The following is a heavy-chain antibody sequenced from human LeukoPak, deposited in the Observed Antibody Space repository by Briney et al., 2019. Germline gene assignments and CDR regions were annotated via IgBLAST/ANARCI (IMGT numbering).Heavy chain of an antibody. D-gene: IGHD5-12*01. Sequence: PSETLSLTCAVSGGSISSGGYSWSWIRQPPGKGLEWIGYIYHSGSTYYNPFLKSRVTISVDRSQNQFSLKLSSVTAADTAVYYCASLRLDGYNRLFDYWGQGTLVTVSS. V-gene: IGHV4-30-2*01. CDR2: IYHSGST. CDR1: GGSISSGGYS. CDR3: ASLRLDGYNRLFDY. J-gene: IGHJ4*02.